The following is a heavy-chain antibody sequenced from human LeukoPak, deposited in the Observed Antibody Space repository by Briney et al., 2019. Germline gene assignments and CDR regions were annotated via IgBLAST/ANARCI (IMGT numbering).Heavy chain of an antibody. D-gene: IGHD1-26*01. CDR3: ARANSGYDAFGI. Sequence: GGSLRLSCAASGFTFSSYSMKWVRQAPGKGLEWVSSISSSSSYIYYADSVKGRFTISRDNAKNSLYLQMNSLRAEDTAVYYCARANSGYDAFGIWGQGTMVTVSS. V-gene: IGHV3-21*01. CDR1: GFTFSSYS. CDR2: ISSSSSYI. J-gene: IGHJ3*02.